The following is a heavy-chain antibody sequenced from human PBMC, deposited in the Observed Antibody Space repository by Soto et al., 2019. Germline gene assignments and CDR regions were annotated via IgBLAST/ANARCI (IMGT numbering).Heavy chain of an antibody. J-gene: IGHJ3*02. CDR2: SKHSGST. D-gene: IGHD3-16*02. CDR1: GGSFSGYY. V-gene: IGHV4-34*01. Sequence: QVQLQQWGAGLLKPSETLSLTCAVYGGSFSGYYWSWIRQPPGKGLEWIGESKHSGSTNYNPALKSRVTISVDTSKNQFSLKLSSVTAADTAVYYCARGYDYIWGSYRRALDIWGQGTMVTVSS. CDR3: ARGYDYIWGSYRRALDI.